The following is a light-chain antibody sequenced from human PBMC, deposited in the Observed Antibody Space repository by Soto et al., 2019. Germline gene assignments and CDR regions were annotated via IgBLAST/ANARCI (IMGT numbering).Light chain of an antibody. CDR3: SSYTTSSALV. CDR1: SIDVGAYNY. J-gene: IGLJ3*02. V-gene: IGLV2-14*03. CDR2: DVS. Sequence: QSALTQPASVSGSPGQSITISCTGTSIDVGAYNYVSWYQQHPGKAPKLMIYDVSNRPSGVSNRFSGYKSGNTASLTISGLQAEDEGDFYCSSYTTSSALVFGGGTKLTVL.